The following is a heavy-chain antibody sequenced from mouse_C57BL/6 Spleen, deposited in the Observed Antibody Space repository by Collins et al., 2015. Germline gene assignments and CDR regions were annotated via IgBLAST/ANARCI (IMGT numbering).Heavy chain of an antibody. J-gene: IGHJ4*01. CDR1: GYTFTTYG. Sequence: QIQLVQSGPELKKPGETVKISCKASGYTFTTYGMSWVKQAPGKGLKWMGWINTYSGVPTYADDFKGRFAFSLETSASTAYLQINNLKNEDTATYFCARGGSNYAMDYWGQGTSVTVSS. D-gene: IGHD1-1*01. V-gene: IGHV9-3*01. CDR2: INTYSGVP. CDR3: ARGGSNYAMDY.